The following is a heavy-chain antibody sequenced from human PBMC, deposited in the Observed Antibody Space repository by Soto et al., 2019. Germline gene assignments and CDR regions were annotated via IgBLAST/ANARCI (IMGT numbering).Heavy chain of an antibody. CDR2: ISGSGGST. CDR1: GFTFSSYA. Sequence: GSLRLSCAASGFTFSSYAMSWVRQAPGKGLEWVSAISGSGGSTYYADSVKGRFTISRDNSKNTLYLQMNSLRAEDTAVYYCANRFLEWLYDDYWGQGTLVTVSS. D-gene: IGHD3-3*01. CDR3: ANRFLEWLYDDY. J-gene: IGHJ4*02. V-gene: IGHV3-23*01.